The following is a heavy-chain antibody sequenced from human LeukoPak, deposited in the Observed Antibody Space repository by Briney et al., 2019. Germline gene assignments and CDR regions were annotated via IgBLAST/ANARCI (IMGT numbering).Heavy chain of an antibody. J-gene: IGHJ4*02. CDR1: GFTFSSYW. Sequence: GGSLRLSCAASGFTFSSYWMSWVRQAPGKGLEWVANIKQDGSEKYYVGSVKGRFTVSRDNAKNSLYLQMNSLRAEDTAVYYCARYLSYYYDSSGYYYSLLFDYWGQGTLVTVSS. CDR3: ARYLSYYYDSSGYYYSLLFDY. V-gene: IGHV3-7*01. D-gene: IGHD3-22*01. CDR2: IKQDGSEK.